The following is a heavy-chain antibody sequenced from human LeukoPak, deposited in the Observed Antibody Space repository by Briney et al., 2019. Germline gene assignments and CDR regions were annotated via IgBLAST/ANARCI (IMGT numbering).Heavy chain of an antibody. D-gene: IGHD5-18*01. CDR2: INPNSGGT. Sequence: ASVKVSCKASGHTFTGYYMHWVRQAPGQGLEWMGWINPNSGGTNYAQKFQGRVTMTRDTSISTAYMELSRLRSDDTAVYYCARVSIQLWLTFDYWGQGTLVTVSS. J-gene: IGHJ4*02. CDR3: ARVSIQLWLTFDY. V-gene: IGHV1-2*02. CDR1: GHTFTGYY.